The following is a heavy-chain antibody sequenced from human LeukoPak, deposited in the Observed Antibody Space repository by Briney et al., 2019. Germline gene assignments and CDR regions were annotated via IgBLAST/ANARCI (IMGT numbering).Heavy chain of an antibody. CDR1: GGSFSGYY. CDR3: ARVRGVILRRWFDP. V-gene: IGHV4-34*01. CDR2: INHSGST. J-gene: IGHJ5*02. D-gene: IGHD3-10*01. Sequence: SETLSLTCAVDGGSFSGYYWSWIRQPPGKGLEWIGEINHSGSTNYNPSLKSRVTISVDTSKNQFSLKLSSVTAADTAVYYCARVRGVILRRWFDPWGQGTLVTVPS.